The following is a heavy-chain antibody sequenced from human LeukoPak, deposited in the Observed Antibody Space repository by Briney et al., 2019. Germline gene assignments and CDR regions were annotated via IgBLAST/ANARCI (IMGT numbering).Heavy chain of an antibody. Sequence: GGSLRLSCAASGFTFSNAWMSWVRQAPGKGLERVGRIKSKTDGGTTDYAAPVKGRFTISRDDSKNTLYLQMNSLKTEDTAVYYCTTAVGYYYYMDVWGKGTTVTVSS. CDR2: IKSKTDGGTT. D-gene: IGHD2-15*01. CDR3: TTAVGYYYYMDV. V-gene: IGHV3-15*01. J-gene: IGHJ6*03. CDR1: GFTFSNAW.